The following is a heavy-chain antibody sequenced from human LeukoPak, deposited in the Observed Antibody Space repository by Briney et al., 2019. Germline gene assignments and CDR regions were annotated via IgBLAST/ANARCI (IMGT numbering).Heavy chain of an antibody. J-gene: IGHJ4*02. D-gene: IGHD5-18*01. CDR1: GFDFDIRA. CDR3: AKGVTTRRWLPRDYFDY. V-gene: IGHV3-23*01. CDR2: ISGSGGSP. Sequence: GGSLRLSCVASGFDFDIRAMGWVRQAPGKGLEWVSAISGSGGSPYYADSVEGRFTISRDNSKNTLYLQMNSLRAEDTAVYYCAKGVTTRRWLPRDYFDYWGQGTLVTVSS.